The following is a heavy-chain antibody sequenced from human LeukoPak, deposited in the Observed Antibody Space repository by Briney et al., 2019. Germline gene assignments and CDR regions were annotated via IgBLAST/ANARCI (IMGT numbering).Heavy chain of an antibody. D-gene: IGHD2-2*01. V-gene: IGHV3-11*04. CDR3: ARDVGSIVVVPAAMVLDP. CDR2: ISSSGSTI. Sequence: PGGSLRLSCAASGFTFSDYYMSWIRQAPGKGLEWVSYISSSGSTIYYADSVKGRFTISRDNAKNSLYLQMNSLRAEDTAVYYCARDVGSIVVVPAAMVLDPWGQGTLVTVSS. CDR1: GFTFSDYY. J-gene: IGHJ5*02.